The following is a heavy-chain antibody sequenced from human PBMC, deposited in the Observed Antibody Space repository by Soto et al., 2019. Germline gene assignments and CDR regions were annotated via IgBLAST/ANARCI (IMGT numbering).Heavy chain of an antibody. Sequence: GGSLRLSCAASGFTFSTYSMNWVRQAPGKGLEWVSYITSDSSNVHYADSVKGRFTISRDNAKNSLSLQMNTLRAEDTAVYYCARDLGVALATINLDYWGQGTLVTVSS. V-gene: IGHV3-21*01. CDR1: GFTFSTYS. CDR2: ITSDSSNV. D-gene: IGHD2-15*01. CDR3: ARDLGVALATINLDY. J-gene: IGHJ4*02.